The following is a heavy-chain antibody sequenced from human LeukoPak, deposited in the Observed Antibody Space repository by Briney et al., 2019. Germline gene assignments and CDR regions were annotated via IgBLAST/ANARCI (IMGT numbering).Heavy chain of an antibody. J-gene: IGHJ5*02. Sequence: ASVKVSCKASGYTFTSYDINWVRQATGQGLEWMGWMNPNSGNTGYAQKFQGRVTMTRNTSISTAYMELSSLRSEDTAVYYCARGVEGYCSGGSCYYWFDPWGQGTLVTVSS. D-gene: IGHD2-15*01. CDR2: MNPNSGNT. CDR1: GYTFTSYD. V-gene: IGHV1-8*01. CDR3: ARGVEGYCSGGSCYYWFDP.